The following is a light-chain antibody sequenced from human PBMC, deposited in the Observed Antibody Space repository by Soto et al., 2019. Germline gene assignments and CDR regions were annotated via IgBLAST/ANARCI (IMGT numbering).Light chain of an antibody. Sequence: DIQMTQSPSSLSACVGDRVTITCRASQSITSCLNWYQQKPGKAPNLLIYAASTLQSGVPSRFSGSGSGTDFTLTISSLQPEDFATYYCQQTYSSVWTFGQGTKADIK. CDR2: AAS. CDR3: QQTYSSVWT. V-gene: IGKV1-39*01. J-gene: IGKJ1*01. CDR1: QSITSC.